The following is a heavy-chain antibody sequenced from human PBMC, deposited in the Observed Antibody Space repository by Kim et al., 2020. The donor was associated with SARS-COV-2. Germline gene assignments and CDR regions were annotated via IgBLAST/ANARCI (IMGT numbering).Heavy chain of an antibody. CDR3: ASDPDGDPDFDY. D-gene: IGHD4-17*01. CDR2: ISADSVTA. CDR1: GLSFSTLG. V-gene: IGHV3-48*02. J-gene: IGHJ4*02. Sequence: GGSLRLSCEVAGLSFSTLGMNWIRQAPGKGLEWISYISADSVTASYADSLRGRVTISRDNAKNSLYLQMNSLRDEDSAVYYCASDPDGDPDFDYCGQGT.